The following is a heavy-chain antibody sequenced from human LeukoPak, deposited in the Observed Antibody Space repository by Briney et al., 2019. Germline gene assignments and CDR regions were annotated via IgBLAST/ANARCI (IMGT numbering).Heavy chain of an antibody. CDR2: IYYSGST. D-gene: IGHD3-22*01. J-gene: IGHJ4*02. V-gene: IGHV4-34*01. Sequence: KPSETLSLTCAVYGGSFSGYYWGWIRQPPGKGLEWIGSIYYSGSTYYNPSLKSRVTISVDTSKNQFSLKLSSVTAADTAVYYCARGIVYYYDSSGYYHDYWGQGTLVTVSS. CDR1: GGSFSGYY. CDR3: ARGIVYYYDSSGYYHDY.